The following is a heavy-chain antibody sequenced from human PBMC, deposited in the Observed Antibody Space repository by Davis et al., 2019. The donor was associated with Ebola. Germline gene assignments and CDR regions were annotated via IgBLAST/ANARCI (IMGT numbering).Heavy chain of an antibody. CDR2: INPNSGGT. D-gene: IGHD1-1*01. CDR1: GYTFTGYY. V-gene: IGHV1-2*06. J-gene: IGHJ4*02. CDR3: ARAQFPTTSDH. Sequence: AASVKVSCKASGYTFTGYYMHWVRQAPGQGLEWMGRINPNSGGTNYAQNVQGRVTMTTDTSTSTVYMEVGSLRSDDTAVYYCARAQFPTTSDHWGQGTLVTVSS.